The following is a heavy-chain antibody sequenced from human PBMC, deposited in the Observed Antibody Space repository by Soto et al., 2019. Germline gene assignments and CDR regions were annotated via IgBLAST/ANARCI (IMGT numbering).Heavy chain of an antibody. D-gene: IGHD3-3*01. J-gene: IGHJ5*02. Sequence: SVKVSCKASGGTFSSYAISWVRQAPGQGLEWMGGIIPIFGTANYAQKFQGRVTITADKSTSTAYMELSSLRSEDTAVYYCARDLGGAIWSGYYTGMGWFDPWGQGTLVTVSS. CDR3: ARDLGGAIWSGYYTGMGWFDP. CDR1: GGTFSSYA. CDR2: IIPIFGTA. V-gene: IGHV1-69*06.